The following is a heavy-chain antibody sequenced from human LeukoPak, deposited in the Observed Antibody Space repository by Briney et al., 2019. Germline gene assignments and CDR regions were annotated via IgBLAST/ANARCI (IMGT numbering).Heavy chain of an antibody. D-gene: IGHD2-2*01. CDR1: GDSVSRNTAA. CDR2: TYYRSKWYN. Sequence: SQTLSLTCAISGDSVSRNTAAWNWIRHSPSRGLEWLGRTYYRSKWYNDYAVSVKSRITINPDTSKNQFSLQLNSVTPEDTAVYYCARGYQLLRNWFDPWGQGTLVTVSS. J-gene: IGHJ5*02. CDR3: ARGYQLLRNWFDP. V-gene: IGHV6-1*01.